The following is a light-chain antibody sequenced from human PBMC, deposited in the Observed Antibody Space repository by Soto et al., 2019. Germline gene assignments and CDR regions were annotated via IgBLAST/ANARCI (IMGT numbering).Light chain of an antibody. V-gene: IGKV1-5*03. CDR2: KAS. J-gene: IGKJ1*01. Sequence: DIPMTQSPSTLSASVGDIITISCRASQSVGGWLAWYQQKAGKAPKMLIYKASSLESGVPSRFSGSGSGTDCTLTISSLQPEDVATYYCQQSYSTPRTLGQGTKVDI. CDR1: QSVGGW. CDR3: QQSYSTPRT.